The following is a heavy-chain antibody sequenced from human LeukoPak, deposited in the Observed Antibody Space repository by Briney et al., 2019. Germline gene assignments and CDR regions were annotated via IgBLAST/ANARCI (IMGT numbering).Heavy chain of an antibody. D-gene: IGHD2-2*01. CDR2: INHSGST. J-gene: IGHJ5*02. CDR3: ARQSKWGGTSTSAYNWFDP. Sequence: PSETLSLTCAVYGGSFSGYYWSWIRQPPGKGLEWIGEINHSGSTNYNPSLKSRVTISVDTSKNQFSLKLNSVTAADTAVYYCARQSKWGGTSTSAYNWFDPWGQGTLVTVSS. V-gene: IGHV4-34*01. CDR1: GGSFSGYY.